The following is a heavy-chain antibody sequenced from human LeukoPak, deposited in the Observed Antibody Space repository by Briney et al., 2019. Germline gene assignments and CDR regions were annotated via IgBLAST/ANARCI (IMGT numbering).Heavy chain of an antibody. CDR1: DGSFSGYY. CDR3: ARRPRGVIIKTWFDS. CDR2: INHSGSA. J-gene: IGHJ5*01. V-gene: IGHV4-34*01. Sequence: SETLSLTCAVYDGSFSGYYCSWIRQPPGKGLEWIGEINHSGSANYNPSLKSRVTILLDMSKNQFSLNLSSVTAADTAVYYCARRPRGVIIKTWFDSWGQGTLVTVSS. D-gene: IGHD3-10*01.